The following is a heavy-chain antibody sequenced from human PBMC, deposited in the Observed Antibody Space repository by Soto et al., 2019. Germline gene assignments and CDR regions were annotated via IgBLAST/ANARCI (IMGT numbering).Heavy chain of an antibody. CDR1: GYTFTNYW. Sequence: GESLKISCKASGYTFTNYWIGWVRQMPGKGLEWMAIIYPPDSDTRYSPSFQGQVTISADKSINTAYLQWRTLKASDTAVYYCARGVRIDGYNFYYYYGMDVWCHGTTGPGAS. CDR3: ARGVRIDGYNFYYYYGMDV. V-gene: IGHV5-51*01. D-gene: IGHD5-12*01. J-gene: IGHJ6*02. CDR2: IYPPDSDT.